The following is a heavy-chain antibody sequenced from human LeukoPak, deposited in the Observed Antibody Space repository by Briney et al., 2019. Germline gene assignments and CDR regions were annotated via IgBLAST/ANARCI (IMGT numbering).Heavy chain of an antibody. D-gene: IGHD3-3*01. J-gene: IGHJ4*02. Sequence: PGGSLRLSCAASGFTFSTYNLNWVRRAPGKGLEWVSLISSTGSVTYYADSVKGRFTISRDNAKNSLYLQMNSLRAEDTAVYYCATQTIPFDYWGQGTLVTVSS. CDR1: GFTFSTYN. CDR2: ISSTGSVT. V-gene: IGHV3-48*01. CDR3: ATQTIPFDY.